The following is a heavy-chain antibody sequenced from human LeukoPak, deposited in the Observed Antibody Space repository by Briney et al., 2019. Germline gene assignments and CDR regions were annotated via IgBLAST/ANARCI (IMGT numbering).Heavy chain of an antibody. CDR1: GFSFSSYG. V-gene: IGHV3-48*03. CDR2: ISSSGSTI. J-gene: IGHJ4*02. CDR3: ARRYCSSTNCLFDY. D-gene: IGHD2-2*01. Sequence: PGGSLRLSCAASGFSFSSYGMNWVRQAPGKGLEWVSYISSSGSTIYYADSVKGRFTISRDNAKNSLYLQMNSLRAEDTAVYYCARRYCSSTNCLFDYWGRGTTVTVSS.